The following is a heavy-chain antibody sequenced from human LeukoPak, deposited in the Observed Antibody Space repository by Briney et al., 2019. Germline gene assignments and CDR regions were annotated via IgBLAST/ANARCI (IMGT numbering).Heavy chain of an antibody. V-gene: IGHV4-38-2*02. J-gene: IGHJ4*02. CDR2: IYYNGNT. D-gene: IGHD6-25*01. CDR3: ARATAAPSSYFFDH. CDR1: GYSISSGYY. Sequence: SKTLSLTCTVSGYSISSGYYWGWIRQPPGKGLEWIATIYYNGNTYYNPSLQSRVTISVDTSTNQFSLKLNSVIAADTAVYYCARATAAPSSYFFDHWGQGTLVTVSS.